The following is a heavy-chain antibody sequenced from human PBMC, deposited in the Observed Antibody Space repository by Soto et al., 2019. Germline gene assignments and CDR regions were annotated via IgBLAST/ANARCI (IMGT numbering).Heavy chain of an antibody. D-gene: IGHD3-3*01. CDR2: INPNSGGT. V-gene: IGHV1-2*02. CDR1: GYTFTGYY. CDR3: ARAYRLGFLEWLFMAY. Sequence: ASVKGSCKASGYTFTGYYMHWVRQAPGQGLEWMGWINPNSGGTNYAQKFHRSVTMTRDTSSSTAYMELSRLRSDDTAVYYCARAYRLGFLEWLFMAYWGQGTLVTVSS. J-gene: IGHJ4*02.